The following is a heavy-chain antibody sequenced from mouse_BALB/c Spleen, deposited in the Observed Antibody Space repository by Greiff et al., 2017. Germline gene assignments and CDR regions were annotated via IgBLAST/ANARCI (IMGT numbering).Heavy chain of an antibody. Sequence: EVQRVESGGGLVQPGGSRTLSCAASGFTFSSFGMPWVRQAPEKGLEWVAYISSGSSTIYYADTVKGRFTISRDNPKNTLFLQLTSLRSEDTAMYYCERAGTQYYFDDWGQGTTRTVSS. CDR3: ERAGTQYYFDD. V-gene: IGHV5-17*02. CDR1: GFTFSSFG. D-gene: IGHD3-1*01. CDR2: ISSGSSTI. J-gene: IGHJ2*01.